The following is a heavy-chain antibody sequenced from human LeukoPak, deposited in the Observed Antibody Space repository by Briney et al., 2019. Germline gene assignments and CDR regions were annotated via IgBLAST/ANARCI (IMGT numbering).Heavy chain of an antibody. CDR3: AKDAQRGFDYSNSLEH. J-gene: IGHJ4*02. D-gene: IGHD4-11*01. Sequence: PGGSLRLSCEASGFTLSHYGMRWVRQAPGKGLGWVAVIWSDGTNQYYVDSVKGRFTISRDNLKNMVCLQMNRLRAEDTAVYYCAKDAQRGFDYSNSLEHWGQGSLVTVSS. CDR2: IWSDGTNQ. V-gene: IGHV3-33*03. CDR1: GFTLSHYG.